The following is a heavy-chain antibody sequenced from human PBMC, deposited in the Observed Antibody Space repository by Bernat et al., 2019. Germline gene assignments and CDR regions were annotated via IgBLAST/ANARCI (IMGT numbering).Heavy chain of an antibody. D-gene: IGHD6-13*01. CDR1: GYTFTSYA. Sequence: QVQLVQSGAEVKKPGASVKVSCKASGYTFTSYAMHWVRQAPGQRLEWMGWINAGNGNTKYSQKFQGRVTITRDTSASTAYMELSSLRSEDTAVYYCARDRRQQLGLNWFDPWGQGTLVTVSS. V-gene: IGHV1-3*01. CDR2: INAGNGNT. J-gene: IGHJ5*02. CDR3: ARDRRQQLGLNWFDP.